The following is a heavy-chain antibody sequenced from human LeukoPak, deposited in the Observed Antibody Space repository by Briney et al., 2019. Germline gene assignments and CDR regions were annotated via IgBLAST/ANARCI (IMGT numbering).Heavy chain of an antibody. V-gene: IGHV5-51*01. CDR3: ARHGSVDSSGYHHGIDY. Sequence: GESLKISCKGSGYSFTSYWIGWVRQMPGKGLEWMGIIYPGDSDTRYSPSFQGQVTISADKSISTAYLQWSSLKASDTAMYYCARHGSVDSSGYHHGIDYWGQGTLVTVSS. D-gene: IGHD3-22*01. CDR2: IYPGDSDT. J-gene: IGHJ4*02. CDR1: GYSFTSYW.